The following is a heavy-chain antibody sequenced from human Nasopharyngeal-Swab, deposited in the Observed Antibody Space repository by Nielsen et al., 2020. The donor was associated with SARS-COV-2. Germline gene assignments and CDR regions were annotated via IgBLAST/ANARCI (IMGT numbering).Heavy chain of an antibody. Sequence: GESLKISCAASGFTFSSYWMSWVRQAPGEGLEWVAVISYDGSNKYYADSVKGRFTISRDNSKNTMYLQMNSLRAEDTAVYYCARTGGSYFDYWGQGTLVTVSS. D-gene: IGHD1-26*01. CDR3: ARTGGSYFDY. CDR2: ISYDGSNK. V-gene: IGHV3-30-3*01. J-gene: IGHJ4*02. CDR1: GFTFSSYW.